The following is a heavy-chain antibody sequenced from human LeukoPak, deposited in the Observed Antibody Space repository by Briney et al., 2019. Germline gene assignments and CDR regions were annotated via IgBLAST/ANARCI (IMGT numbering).Heavy chain of an antibody. CDR1: GGSFSGYY. J-gene: IGHJ4*02. V-gene: IGHV4-34*01. Sequence: SETLSLTCAVYGGSFSGYYWSWIRQPPGKGLEWIGEINHSGSTNYNPSLKSRVTISVDTSKNQCSLKLSSVTAADTAVYYCARGQAMGYYFDYWGQGTLVTVSS. CDR2: INHSGST. D-gene: IGHD5-18*01. CDR3: ARGQAMGYYFDY.